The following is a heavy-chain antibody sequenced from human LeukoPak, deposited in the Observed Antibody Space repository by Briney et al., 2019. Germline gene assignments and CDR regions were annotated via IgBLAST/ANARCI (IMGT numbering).Heavy chain of an antibody. CDR1: GFSFSDYA. D-gene: IGHD2-21*01. J-gene: IGHJ3*02. V-gene: IGHV3-30-3*01. CDR3: ANIPQRGAFDI. Sequence: PGRSLRLSCAASGFSFSDYAMHWVRQAPGKGLEWVAVVSYDGSNKYYADSVKGRFTISRDNSKNMLYLQMNSLRAEDTAVYYCANIPQRGAFDIWGQGTMVTVSS. CDR2: VSYDGSNK.